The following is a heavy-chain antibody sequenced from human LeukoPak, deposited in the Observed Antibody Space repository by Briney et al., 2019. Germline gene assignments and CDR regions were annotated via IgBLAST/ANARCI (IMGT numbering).Heavy chain of an antibody. D-gene: IGHD1-26*01. CDR3: SKVGATAYYFDY. CDR1: GFTFSSYG. Sequence: PGRSLRLSCAASGFTFSSYGMHWVRQAPGKGLEWVAVISYDGSNKYYADSVKGRFTISRDNSKNTLYLQMNSLRAEDTAVYYCSKVGATAYYFDYWGQGTLVPVSS. CDR2: ISYDGSNK. J-gene: IGHJ4*02. V-gene: IGHV3-30*18.